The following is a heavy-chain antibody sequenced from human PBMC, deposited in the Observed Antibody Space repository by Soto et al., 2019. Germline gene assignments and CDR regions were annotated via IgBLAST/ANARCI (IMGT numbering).Heavy chain of an antibody. CDR3: ARQRYTSGWLTGPNYYYYYGMDV. D-gene: IGHD6-19*01. Sequence: EVQLVQSGAEVKKPGESLRISCKGAGYSFTSYWISWVRQMPGKGLEWMWRIDPGDSYTNYSPSFQGHVTISADKSISTAYLQWSSLKASDTAMYYCARQRYTSGWLTGPNYYYYYGMDVWGQGTTVTVSS. CDR2: IDPGDSYT. V-gene: IGHV5-10-1*01. CDR1: GYSFTSYW. J-gene: IGHJ6*02.